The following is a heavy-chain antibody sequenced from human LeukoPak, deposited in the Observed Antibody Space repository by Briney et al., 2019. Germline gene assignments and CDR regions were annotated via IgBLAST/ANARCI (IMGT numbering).Heavy chain of an antibody. D-gene: IGHD6-19*01. J-gene: IGHJ2*01. CDR3: AKDLGGGSGCYDL. CDR1: GFTFSSYG. CDR2: ISYDGSNK. V-gene: IGHV3-30*18. Sequence: PGGSLRLSCAASGFTFSSYGIHWVRQAPGKGLEWVAIISYDGSNKYYADSVQGRFTISRDNSKNTLYLQMNSLRAEDTAVYYCAKDLGGGSGCYDLWGRGTLVTVSS.